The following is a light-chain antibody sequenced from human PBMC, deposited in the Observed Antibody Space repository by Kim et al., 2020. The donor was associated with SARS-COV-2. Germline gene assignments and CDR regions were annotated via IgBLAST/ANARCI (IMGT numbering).Light chain of an antibody. CDR2: STS. Sequence: CAASTGAVTSNLYPNWFQQKPGQAPRSLIYSTSKKQTWTPARFSGSLLGGKAALTLSGAQPEDEAAYYCLLYYSGVVVFGGGTQLTVL. CDR1: TGAVTSNLY. V-gene: IGLV7-43*01. J-gene: IGLJ2*01. CDR3: LLYYSGVVV.